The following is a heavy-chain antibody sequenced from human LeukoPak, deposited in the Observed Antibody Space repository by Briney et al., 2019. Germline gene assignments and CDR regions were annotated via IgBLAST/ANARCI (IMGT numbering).Heavy chain of an antibody. CDR3: ARESGSSLLDAFDI. V-gene: IGHV3-21*01. CDR2: ISSSSSYI. J-gene: IGHJ3*02. D-gene: IGHD1-26*01. Sequence: GGSLRLSCAASGFTFSSYSMNWVRQAPGKGLEWVSSISSSSSYIYYADSVKGRFTISRDNAKNSLYLQMNSPRAEDTAVYYCARESGSSLLDAFDIWGQGTMVTVSS. CDR1: GFTFSSYS.